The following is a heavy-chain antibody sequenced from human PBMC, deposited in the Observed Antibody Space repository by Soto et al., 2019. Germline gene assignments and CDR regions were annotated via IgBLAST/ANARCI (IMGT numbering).Heavy chain of an antibody. D-gene: IGHD5-12*01. V-gene: IGHV1-69*13. J-gene: IGHJ3*02. CDR3: ARDSGYANYAFDI. CDR1: GYTFSSYA. CDR2: IIPIFGTA. Sequence: SVKVSCNASGYTFSSYAISWVLQAPGQGLEWMGGIIPIFGTANYAQKFQGRVTITADESTSTAYMELSSLRSEDTAVYYCARDSGYANYAFDIWGQGTMVTVSS.